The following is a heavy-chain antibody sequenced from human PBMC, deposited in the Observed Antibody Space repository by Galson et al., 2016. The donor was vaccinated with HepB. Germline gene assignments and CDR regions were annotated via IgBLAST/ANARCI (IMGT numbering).Heavy chain of an antibody. CDR3: AHSLSTVGGFDP. V-gene: IGHV2-5*02. J-gene: IGHJ5*02. D-gene: IGHD4-23*01. CDR2: IYWDDDK. Sequence: PALVKPTQTLTLTCTFSGFSLSPSEVAVGWIRQPPGKALEWLALIYWDDDKRYNASLKSRLTVNKDTSKNQVVLKMTNMDPVDTGTYYCAHSLSTVGGFDPLGQGTLVTVAS. CDR1: GFSLSPSEVA.